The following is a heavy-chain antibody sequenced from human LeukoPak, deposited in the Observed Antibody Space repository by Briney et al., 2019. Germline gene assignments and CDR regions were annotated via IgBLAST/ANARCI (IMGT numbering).Heavy chain of an antibody. D-gene: IGHD3-10*01. CDR2: IYYSGST. Sequence: PSETLFLTCTVSGGSISSYYWSWIRQPPGKGLEWIGYIYYSGSTNYNPSLKSRVTISVDTSKNQFSLKLSSVTAADTAVYYCARDPVVDYGSGSYYRPYYYGMDVWGQGTTVTVSS. CDR3: ARDPVVDYGSGSYYRPYYYGMDV. CDR1: GGSISSYY. J-gene: IGHJ6*02. V-gene: IGHV4-59*01.